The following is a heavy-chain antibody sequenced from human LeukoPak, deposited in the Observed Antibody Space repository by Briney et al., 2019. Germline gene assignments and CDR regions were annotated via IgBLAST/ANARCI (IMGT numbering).Heavy chain of an antibody. Sequence: SGGSLRLSCAASGFTFSSYAMSWVRQAPGKGLEWVSAISGSGGSTYYADSVKGRFTISRDNAKSSLYLQMNSLRAEDTAVYYCARSGASTWIPPDYWGQGTLVTVSS. CDR2: ISGSGGST. CDR3: ARSGASTWIPPDY. D-gene: IGHD3-10*01. J-gene: IGHJ4*02. V-gene: IGHV3-23*01. CDR1: GFTFSSYA.